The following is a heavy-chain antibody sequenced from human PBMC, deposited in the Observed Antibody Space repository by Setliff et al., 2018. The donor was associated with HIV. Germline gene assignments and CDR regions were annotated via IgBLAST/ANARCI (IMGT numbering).Heavy chain of an antibody. CDR3: ARFSTGYALFDY. CDR2: IKSKTDGGTT. CDR1: GFTFSNAW. Sequence: GGSLRLSCAASGFTFSNAWMSWVRQAPGKGLEWVGRIKSKTDGGTTDYAAPVKGRFTISRDDSKNTLYLQMNSLKTEDTAVYYCARFSTGYALFDYWGQGVLVTVSS. J-gene: IGHJ4*02. D-gene: IGHD3-9*01. V-gene: IGHV3-15*01.